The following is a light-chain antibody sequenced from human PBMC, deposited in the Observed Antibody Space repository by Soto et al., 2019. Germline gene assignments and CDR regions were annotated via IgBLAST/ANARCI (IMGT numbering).Light chain of an antibody. Sequence: DIQMTHSPSTLSASVGDRVTITCRASQSVSRQLAWYQQKPGKAPKLLVYDASSLESGVPFRFSGSGSGKEFTLIISSLQPDDFATYYCKQYNAYPGTFGQGIKVEI. CDR3: KQYNAYPGT. CDR2: DAS. V-gene: IGKV1-5*01. CDR1: QSVSRQ. J-gene: IGKJ1*01.